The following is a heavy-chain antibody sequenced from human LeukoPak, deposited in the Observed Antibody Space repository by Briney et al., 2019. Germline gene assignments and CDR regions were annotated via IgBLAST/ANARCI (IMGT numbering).Heavy chain of an antibody. CDR1: GGTFSSYA. V-gene: IGHV1-69*04. CDR3: AREDPTVMFDY. J-gene: IGHJ4*02. CDR2: IIPIFGIA. D-gene: IGHD1-1*01. Sequence: SVKVSCKASGGTFSSYAISWVRQAPGQGLEWMGRIIPIFGIADYAQKFQGRVTITADKSTSTAYMELSSLRSEDTAVYYCAREDPTVMFDYWGQGTLVTVSS.